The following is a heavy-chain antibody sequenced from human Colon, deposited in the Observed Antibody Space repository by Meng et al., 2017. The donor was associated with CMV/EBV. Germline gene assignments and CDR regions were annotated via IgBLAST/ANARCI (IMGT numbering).Heavy chain of an antibody. CDR3: AREEWVTSTAGMDV. CDR2: ISSSGSTI. D-gene: IGHD1-26*01. Sequence: GGPLRPPCAAFGSTFSDYYMSWIRQAPGKGLEWVSYISSSGSTIYYADSVKGRFTISRDNAKNSLYLQMNSLRAEDTAVYYCAREEWVTSTAGMDVWGQGTTVTVSS. CDR1: GSTFSDYY. J-gene: IGHJ6*02. V-gene: IGHV3-11*01.